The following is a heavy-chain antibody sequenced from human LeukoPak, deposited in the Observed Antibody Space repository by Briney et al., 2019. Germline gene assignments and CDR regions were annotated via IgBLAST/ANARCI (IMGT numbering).Heavy chain of an antibody. CDR1: GYTFTGYY. V-gene: IGHV1-2*02. CDR2: INPNSVGT. D-gene: IGHD6-13*01. CDR3: ARDGQQLVLNY. Sequence: GASVKVSCKASGYTFTGYYMHWVRQAPGQGLEWMGWINPNSVGTNYAQKFQGRVTMTRDTSISTAYMELRRLRSDDTAVYYCARDGQQLVLNYWGQGTLVTVSS. J-gene: IGHJ4*02.